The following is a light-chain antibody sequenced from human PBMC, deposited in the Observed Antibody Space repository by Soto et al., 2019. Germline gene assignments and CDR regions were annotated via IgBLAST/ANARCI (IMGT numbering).Light chain of an antibody. CDR2: GAS. V-gene: IGKV3-15*01. CDR3: QQYKNWPPLT. Sequence: EIVMTQSPGTLSVSPGERATLSCRASENLNTNLAWYQQRPGQAPRLLIYGASTRATGVPARFTGSGSGTDFTLTISSLQFEDFAVYFCQQYKNWPPLTFGQGTKVDI. CDR1: ENLNTN. J-gene: IGKJ1*01.